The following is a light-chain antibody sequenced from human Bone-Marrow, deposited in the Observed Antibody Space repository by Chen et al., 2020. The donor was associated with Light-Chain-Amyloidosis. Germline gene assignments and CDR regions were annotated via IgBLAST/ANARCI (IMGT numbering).Light chain of an antibody. CDR3: CSYAGSSTWV. CDR2: DVT. J-gene: IGLJ3*02. V-gene: IGLV2-23*02. Sequence: QSALTQPPPMSGSPGQSITISCTGTSSDVGNYNLVSWYQQHPGKAPKLMIYDVTKRPSGVSNRFSGSKSGHTASLTISGLQAEDEADYHCCSYAGSSTWVFGGGTKLTVL. CDR1: SSDVGNYNL.